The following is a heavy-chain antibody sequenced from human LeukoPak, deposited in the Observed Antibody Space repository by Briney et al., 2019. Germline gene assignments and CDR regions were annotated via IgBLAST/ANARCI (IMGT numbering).Heavy chain of an antibody. CDR1: GFTFSSYA. CDR3: ATIYYGDYEVTDY. J-gene: IGHJ4*02. V-gene: IGHV3-30-3*01. CDR2: ISYDGSNK. D-gene: IGHD4-17*01. Sequence: GGSLRLSCAVSGFTFSSYAMHWVRQAPGKGLEWVAVISYDGSNKYYADSVKGRFTISRDNSKNTLYLQMNSLRAEDTAVYYCATIYYGDYEVTDYWGQGTLVTVSS.